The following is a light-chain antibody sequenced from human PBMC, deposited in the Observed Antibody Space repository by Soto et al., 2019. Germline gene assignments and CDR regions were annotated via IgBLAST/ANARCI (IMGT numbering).Light chain of an antibody. CDR1: QSIIRW. J-gene: IGKJ1*01. CDR2: DAS. CDR3: QQYATFSRT. V-gene: IGKV1-5*01. Sequence: DIQMTQSPSTLSASVGDRVTITCRASQSIIRWLAWYQQKPGKAPKFLIYDASSLASGVPSRFSGSGSASEFTLTISSLQPDDFATYYCQQYATFSRTFGQGTKVEIK.